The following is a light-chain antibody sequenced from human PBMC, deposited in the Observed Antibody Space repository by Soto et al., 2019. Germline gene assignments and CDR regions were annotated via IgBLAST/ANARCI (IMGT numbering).Light chain of an antibody. J-gene: IGKJ4*01. CDR2: WAS. V-gene: IGKV4-1*01. Sequence: EIVVIQSPDSLAACLGERATINCKSTQSVLYSSNNKNYLAWYQQKQRQPPKXXIYWASTRESGVPDRFSGSGAGTDFTRTISSLQAEDVAVDYCQQYNNSPLTFGGGTQVDIK. CDR1: QSVLYSSNNKNY. CDR3: QQYNNSPLT.